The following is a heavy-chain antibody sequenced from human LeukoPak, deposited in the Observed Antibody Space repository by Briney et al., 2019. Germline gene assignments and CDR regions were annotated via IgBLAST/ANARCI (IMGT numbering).Heavy chain of an antibody. V-gene: IGHV4-59*12. J-gene: IGHJ4*02. Sequence: SETLSLTCTVSGGSISSYYWSWIRQPPGKGLEWIGYIYYSGSTNYNPSLRSRVTISVDTSKNQFSLKLSSVTAADTAVYYCARVVIVGALDYWGQGTLVTVSS. CDR1: GGSISSYY. CDR3: ARVVIVGALDY. D-gene: IGHD1-26*01. CDR2: IYYSGST.